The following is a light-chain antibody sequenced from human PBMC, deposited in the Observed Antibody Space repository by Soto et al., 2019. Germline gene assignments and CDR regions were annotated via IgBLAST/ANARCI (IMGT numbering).Light chain of an antibody. J-gene: IGKJ5*01. Sequence: ELGLTQSPATLSLSPAERATLAFGASQSVSSSYLAWYQQKPGLAPRLLIYDASSRATGIPDRFSGSGSGTDFTLTISRLEPEDVAVYYCQQYGSSPITFGQGTRLEIK. CDR3: QQYGSSPIT. CDR2: DAS. CDR1: QSVSSSY. V-gene: IGKV3D-20*01.